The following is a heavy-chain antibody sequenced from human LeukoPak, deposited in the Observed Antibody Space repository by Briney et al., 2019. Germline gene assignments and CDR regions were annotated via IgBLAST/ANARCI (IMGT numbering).Heavy chain of an antibody. J-gene: IGHJ4*02. CDR2: ISVTGNTI. CDR1: VFTFSSYE. CDR3: ARDDNLIHLWAVFDY. V-gene: IGHV3-48*03. D-gene: IGHD5-18*01. Sequence: PGGSLRLSCAPSVFTFSSYEMNWVRHAPEKGLECVSYISVTGNTIFYAHSVKGRFTVSRDNAKNTLYLQMSSLRAEDTAVYYCARDDNLIHLWAVFDYWGRGSLVSVSS.